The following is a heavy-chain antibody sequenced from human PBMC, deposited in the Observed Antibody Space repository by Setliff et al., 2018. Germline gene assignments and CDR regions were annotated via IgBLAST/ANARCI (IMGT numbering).Heavy chain of an antibody. CDR2: INHSGST. CDR3: ARKKTVYWYYGMDV. J-gene: IGHJ6*02. Sequence: PSEPLSLTCAVYGGSFSGYYWSWIRQPPGKGLEWIGEINHSGSTNYNPSLKSRVTISVDTSKNQFSLKLSSVTAADTAVYYCARKKTVYWYYGMDVWGQGTTVTVSS. CDR1: GGSFSGYY. D-gene: IGHD2-15*01. V-gene: IGHV4-34*01.